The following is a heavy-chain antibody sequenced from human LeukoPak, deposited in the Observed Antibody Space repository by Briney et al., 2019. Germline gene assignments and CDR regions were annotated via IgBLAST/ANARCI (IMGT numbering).Heavy chain of an antibody. CDR2: IYYSGST. V-gene: IGHV4-39*01. Sequence: PSETLSLTCTVSGGSISSSTYYWGWVRQPPGKGLEWIGSIYYSGSTYYNPSLKSRLTISVDTSKNQFSLKLSSVTAADTAVYYCTRGSSRLRPDYWGQGTLVTVSS. D-gene: IGHD4-17*01. J-gene: IGHJ4*02. CDR1: GGSISSSTYY. CDR3: TRGSSRLRPDY.